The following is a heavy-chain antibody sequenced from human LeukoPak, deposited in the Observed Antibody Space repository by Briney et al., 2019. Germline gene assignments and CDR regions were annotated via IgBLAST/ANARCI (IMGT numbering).Heavy chain of an antibody. D-gene: IGHD3-22*01. CDR1: GGSFSDYN. V-gene: IGHV4-34*01. CDR2: INHSGST. J-gene: IGHJ5*02. Sequence: SETLSLTCAVYGGSFSDYNWNWIRQPPGKGLEWIGEINHSGSTNYNPSLKSRVTISVDTSKNQFSLKLSSVTAADTAVYYCARALWYYYDSSGYPQTWFDPWGQGTLVTVSS. CDR3: ARALWYYYDSSGYPQTWFDP.